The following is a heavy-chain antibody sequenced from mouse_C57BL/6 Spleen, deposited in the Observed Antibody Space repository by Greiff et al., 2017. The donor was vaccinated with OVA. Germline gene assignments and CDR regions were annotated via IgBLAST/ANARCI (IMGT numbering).Heavy chain of an antibody. CDR2: IYPGVGDT. V-gene: IGHV1-82*01. CDR1: GYAFSSSW. Sequence: QVQLQQSGPELVKPGASVTISCKASGYAFSSSWMNWVKQRPGKGLEWIGRIYPGVGDTNYNGKFKGKTTLTEAKSSRKAYMQHSSLTSEDSAVYFCAKEYKLDYFDYWGQGTPLTVSS. CDR3: AKEYKLDYFDY. D-gene: IGHD4-1*01. J-gene: IGHJ2*01.